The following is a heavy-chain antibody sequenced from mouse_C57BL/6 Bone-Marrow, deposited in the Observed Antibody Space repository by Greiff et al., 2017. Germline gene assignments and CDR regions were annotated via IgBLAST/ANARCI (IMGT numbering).Heavy chain of an antibody. CDR2: IDPEDGGT. J-gene: IGHJ2*01. CDR1: GFDIKDYY. Sequence: VQLQQSGAELVKPGASVKLSCTASGFDIKDYYIHWVKQRTEQGLEWIGRIDPEDGGTKYAPKFQDKATITADTSSNTAYLQLSSLTSEDTAVYYCTRSYIYYGTNYWGQGTTLTVSS. CDR3: TRSYIYYGTNY. V-gene: IGHV14-2*01. D-gene: IGHD1-1*01.